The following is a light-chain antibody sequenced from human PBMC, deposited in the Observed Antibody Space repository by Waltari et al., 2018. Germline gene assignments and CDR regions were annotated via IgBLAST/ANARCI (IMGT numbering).Light chain of an antibody. V-gene: IGLV2-11*01. J-gene: IGLJ3*02. Sequence: SVTISCTGTSSDVGGYNYISWYQHHPGKAPKLIIYDVTKRPSGVPDRFSASKSGNTASLTISGLRAEDEADYYCSSYAGTYTGVFGGGTKLTVL. CDR3: SSYAGTYTGV. CDR2: DVT. CDR1: SSDVGGYNY.